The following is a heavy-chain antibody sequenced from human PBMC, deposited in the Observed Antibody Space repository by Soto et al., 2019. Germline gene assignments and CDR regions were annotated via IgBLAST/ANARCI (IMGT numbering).Heavy chain of an antibody. D-gene: IGHD2-15*01. J-gene: IGHJ4*02. V-gene: IGHV4-31*03. CDR2: IYYSGST. CDR3: AREVDTAMPGGCSGGSCYSIFDY. CDR1: GGSISSGGYY. Sequence: QVQLQESGPGLVKPSQTLSLTCTVSGGSISSGGYYWSWIRQHPGKGLEWIGYIYYSGSTYYNPSLKSRVTISVDTSKNQFSLKLSSVTAADTAVYYCAREVDTAMPGGCSGGSCYSIFDYWGQGTLVTVSS.